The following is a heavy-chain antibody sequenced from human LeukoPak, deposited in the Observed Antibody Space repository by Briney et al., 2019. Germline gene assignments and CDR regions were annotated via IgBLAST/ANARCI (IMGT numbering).Heavy chain of an antibody. CDR2: IYPGGSDT. V-gene: IGHV5-51*01. CDR1: GSIFSSYW. D-gene: IGHD3-22*01. Sequence: GASLLICCKGSGSIFSSYWIGWARQLPGKGLEWMGIIYPGGSDTRYSPPFQGQVTISADKSISTAYVQWNSLRASDTAMYYCARHQYYYDTRAYYIDYWGQGTLVTVSS. J-gene: IGHJ4*02. CDR3: ARHQYYYDTRAYYIDY.